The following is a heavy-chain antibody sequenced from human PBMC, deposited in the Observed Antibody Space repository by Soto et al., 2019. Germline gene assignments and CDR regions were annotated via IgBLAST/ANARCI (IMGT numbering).Heavy chain of an antibody. V-gene: IGHV3-23*01. CDR1: GFTFSSYA. J-gene: IGHJ4*02. Sequence: EVQLLESGGGLVQPGGSLRLSCAASGFTFSSYAMSWVRQAPGKGLEWGSAISGSGGSTYYADSVKGLFTISRDNSKNTLDLQMNSLRAEDTAVYFCAKEAGVGAYGCRKGSVFDYWGQGTLVTVSS. D-gene: IGHD1-26*01. CDR3: AKEAGVGAYGCRKGSVFDY. CDR2: ISGSGGST.